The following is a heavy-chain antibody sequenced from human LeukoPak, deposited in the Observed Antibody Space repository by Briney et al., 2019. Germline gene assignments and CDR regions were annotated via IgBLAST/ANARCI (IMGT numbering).Heavy chain of an antibody. V-gene: IGHV4-39*01. CDR1: GGSISSGGHY. D-gene: IGHD3-22*01. CDR3: ATQLGSYYYDSSGFLDY. Sequence: SETLSLTCTVSGGSISSGGHYWGWIRQPPGKGLEWIGSIYFSGSTYYNPSLKSRVTISVDTSKNQFSPKLSSVTAADTAVYYCATQLGSYYYDSSGFLDYWGQGTLVTVSS. CDR2: IYFSGST. J-gene: IGHJ4*02.